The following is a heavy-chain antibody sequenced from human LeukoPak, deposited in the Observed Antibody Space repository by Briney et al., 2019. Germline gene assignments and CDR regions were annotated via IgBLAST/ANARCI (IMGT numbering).Heavy chain of an antibody. CDR2: ISYDGSNK. J-gene: IGHJ4*02. Sequence: GGSLRLSCAASGFTFSSYGMHWVRQAPGKGVEWVAVISYDGSNKYYADSVKGRFTISRDNSKNTLYLQMNSLRAEDTAVYYCAKLEGVATRYSEPVFDYWGQGTLVTVSS. CDR1: GFTFSSYG. V-gene: IGHV3-30*18. D-gene: IGHD5-12*01. CDR3: AKLEGVATRYSEPVFDY.